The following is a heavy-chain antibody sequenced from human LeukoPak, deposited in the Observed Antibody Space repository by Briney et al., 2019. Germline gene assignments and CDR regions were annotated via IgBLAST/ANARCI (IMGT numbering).Heavy chain of an antibody. D-gene: IGHD1-26*01. J-gene: IGHJ4*02. CDR2: IFPGDSET. CDR3: AKGSYHFDY. V-gene: IGHV5-51*01. Sequence: GESLKISCKGSGYSFTSYWIGWVRQLPGKGLEWMGLIFPGDSETIYSPSLQGQVTISADKSINTAYLRWSSLKASDTAMYYCAKGSYHFDYWGQGTLVTVSS. CDR1: GYSFTSYW.